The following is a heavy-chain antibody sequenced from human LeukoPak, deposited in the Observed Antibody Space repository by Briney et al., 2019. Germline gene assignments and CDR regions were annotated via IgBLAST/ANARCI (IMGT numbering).Heavy chain of an antibody. V-gene: IGHV1-24*01. D-gene: IGHD1-26*01. Sequence: GGSLRLSCAVTGLTFSDYWMTWVRQAPGKGLEWMGGFDPEDGETIYAQKFQGRVTMTEDTSTDTAYMELSSLRSGDTAVYYCATYSAYSGSYYFDYWGQGTLVTVSS. CDR3: ATYSAYSGSYYFDY. J-gene: IGHJ4*02. CDR1: GLTFSDYW. CDR2: FDPEDGET.